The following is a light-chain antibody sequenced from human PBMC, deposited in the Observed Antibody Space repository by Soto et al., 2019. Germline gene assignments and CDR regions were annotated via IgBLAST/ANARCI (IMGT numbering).Light chain of an antibody. CDR1: QSVSSY. V-gene: IGKV3-11*01. CDR3: QQRSNWPPLT. J-gene: IGKJ4*01. Sequence: EIVLTQSPATLSLSPGERATLSCRASQSVSSYLAWYQQKPGQAPRLLIYDVSNRATGIPARFSGSGSGTDFTLTISSLVPEDVAVYYCQQRSNWPPLTFGGGTKVEIK. CDR2: DVS.